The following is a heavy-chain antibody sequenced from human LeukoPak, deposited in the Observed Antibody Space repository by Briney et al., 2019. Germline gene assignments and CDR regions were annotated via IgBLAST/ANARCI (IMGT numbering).Heavy chain of an antibody. V-gene: IGHV1-2*06. Sequence: ASVKVSCKASGYTFTGYYVHWVRLVPGQRLEWMGRISPNSGATNYAEKFRGRVTMARDTSINTVYMEMSSLRSDDTAVYYCARDLWGWGSDYLDYWGQGTLVTVSS. CDR3: ARDLWGWGSDYLDY. CDR1: GYTFTGYY. D-gene: IGHD4/OR15-4a*01. CDR2: ISPNSGAT. J-gene: IGHJ4*02.